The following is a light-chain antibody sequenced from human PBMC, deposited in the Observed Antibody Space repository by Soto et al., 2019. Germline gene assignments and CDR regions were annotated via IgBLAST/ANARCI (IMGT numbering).Light chain of an antibody. CDR3: QQYDSYSWT. Sequence: DIQMTQSPSTLSASVGDRVTTTCRASQNIRSWLAWYQQTTGKAPRILIYKASSLESGVPSRFSGSGSGTEFILTISRLQPDDFETYYCQQYDSYSWTFDQGTKVDIK. V-gene: IGKV1-5*03. CDR2: KAS. CDR1: QNIRSW. J-gene: IGKJ1*01.